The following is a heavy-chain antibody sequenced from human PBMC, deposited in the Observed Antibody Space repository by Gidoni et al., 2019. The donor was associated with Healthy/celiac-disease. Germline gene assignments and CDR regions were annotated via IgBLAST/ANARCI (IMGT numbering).Heavy chain of an antibody. V-gene: IGHV3-33*01. CDR2: IWYDGSNK. Sequence: QVQLVESGGGVVQPGRSLRLSCAASGFTFSSYGMHWVRQAPGKGLEWVAVIWYDGSNKYYADSVKGRFTISRDNSKNTLYLQMNSLRAEDTAVYYCARGLRLWFGELLGPLDYWGQGTLVTVSS. CDR3: ARGLRLWFGELLGPLDY. CDR1: GFTFSSYG. J-gene: IGHJ4*02. D-gene: IGHD3-10*01.